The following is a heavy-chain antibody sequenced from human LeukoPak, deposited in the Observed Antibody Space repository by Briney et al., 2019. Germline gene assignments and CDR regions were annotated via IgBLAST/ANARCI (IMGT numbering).Heavy chain of an antibody. D-gene: IGHD5-12*01. CDR2: ISSSGSTI. J-gene: IGHJ4*02. CDR3: ARVLRYIVATPFDY. CDR1: GFTFSSYE. Sequence: GGSLRLSCAASGFTFSSYEMNWVRQAPGKGLEWVSYISSSGSTIYYADSVKGRFTISKDNAKNSLYLQMNSLRAEDTAVYYCARVLRYIVATPFDYWGQGTLVTVSS. V-gene: IGHV3-48*03.